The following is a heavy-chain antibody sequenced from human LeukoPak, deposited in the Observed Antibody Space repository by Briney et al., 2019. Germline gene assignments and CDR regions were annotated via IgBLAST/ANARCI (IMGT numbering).Heavy chain of an antibody. CDR2: ITDSGTNT. J-gene: IGHJ4*02. V-gene: IGHV3-23*01. CDR1: GFTFSTYA. CDR3: AKDFGATVTLGAFDY. Sequence: GGSLRLSCAASGFTFSTYAMSWVRQAPGKGLEWVSTITDSGTNTYYVDSVKGRFTISRDISKNTLYLQTNTVRAEDTAVYYCAKDFGATVTLGAFDYWGQGTLVTVPS. D-gene: IGHD4-17*01.